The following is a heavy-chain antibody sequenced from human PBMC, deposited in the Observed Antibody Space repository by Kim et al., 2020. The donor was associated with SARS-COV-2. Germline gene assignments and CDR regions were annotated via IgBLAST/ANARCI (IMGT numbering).Heavy chain of an antibody. Sequence: GGSLRLSCAASGFTFSSRAMSWVRQAPGKGPEWVASVNNGGNAYYADSVKGRFTVSRDITRDTLYLQMNGLRAEDTALYFCAKDHPSSGWPAFDSWGQGT. CDR3: AKDHPSSGWPAFDS. D-gene: IGHD6-19*01. V-gene: IGHV3-23*01. CDR2: VNNGGNA. CDR1: GFTFSSRA. J-gene: IGHJ4*02.